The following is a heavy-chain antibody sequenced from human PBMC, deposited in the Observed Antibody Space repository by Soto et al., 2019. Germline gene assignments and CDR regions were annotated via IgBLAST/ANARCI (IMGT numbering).Heavy chain of an antibody. Sequence: EVHLVESGGGLVQPGGSLRLSCAASGFTFNNYWMHWVRQAPGRGLEWVSRINEGGGYTSYADFVKGRFTISRDNAKNTGHLQMNTLSAEDTARYDWARDFTPAETPGDDFDYWGQGIPVIVSS. CDR2: INEGGGYT. CDR3: ARDFTPAETPGDDFDY. J-gene: IGHJ4*02. D-gene: IGHD2-15*01. CDR1: GFTFNNYW. V-gene: IGHV3-74*01.